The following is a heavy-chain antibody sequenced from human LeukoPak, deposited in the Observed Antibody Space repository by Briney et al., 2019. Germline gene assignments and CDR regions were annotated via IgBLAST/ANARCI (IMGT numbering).Heavy chain of an antibody. Sequence: SGGSLRLSCAASGFTFSGSAMHWVRQASGKGLEWVGRIRSNAESYATASVASVKGRFTISRDDSKNTAYLQMNRLKTEDTAVYYCTRPGSGIASFDYWGQGTLVTVSS. D-gene: IGHD3-10*01. CDR2: IRSNAESYAT. CDR3: TRPGSGIASFDY. CDR1: GFTFSGSA. J-gene: IGHJ4*02. V-gene: IGHV3-73*01.